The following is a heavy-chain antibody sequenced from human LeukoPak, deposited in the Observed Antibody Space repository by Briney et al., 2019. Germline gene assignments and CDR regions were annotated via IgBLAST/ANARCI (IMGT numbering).Heavy chain of an antibody. Sequence: RASVKVSCKASGHTFTGYYVYWVRQAPGQGLEWMGWMNPNVGGANFPQKFQGRVTVTSDPAISAAYMELRRLRSDDTAVYYCARGVFGESLESWGQGTLATVSS. CDR2: MNPNVGGA. CDR1: GHTFTGYY. CDR3: ARGVFGESLES. V-gene: IGHV1-2*02. D-gene: IGHD3-10*02. J-gene: IGHJ4*02.